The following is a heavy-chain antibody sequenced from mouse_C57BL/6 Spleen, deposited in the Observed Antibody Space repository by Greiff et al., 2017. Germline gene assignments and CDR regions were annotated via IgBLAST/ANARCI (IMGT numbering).Heavy chain of an antibody. Sequence: EVHLVESGPGMVKPSQSLSLTCTVTGYSITSGYDWHWIRHFPGNKLEWMGYISYSGSTNYNPSLKSPISITHDTSKNHVFLKLNSVTTEDTATYYCAREGLLGWYFDVWGTGTTVTVSS. CDR1: GYSITSGYD. D-gene: IGHD3-3*01. J-gene: IGHJ1*03. CDR3: AREGLLGWYFDV. CDR2: ISYSGST. V-gene: IGHV3-1*01.